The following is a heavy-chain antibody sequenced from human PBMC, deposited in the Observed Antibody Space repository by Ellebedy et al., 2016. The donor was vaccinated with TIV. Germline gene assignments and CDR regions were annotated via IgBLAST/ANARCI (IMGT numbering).Heavy chain of an antibody. D-gene: IGHD2-21*02. Sequence: MPSETLSLTCTVSDGSINSDPYYWGWIRQPPGKGLEWIANIYYSGSTYYNPSLKSRVTISVDTSKNQFSLKLNSVTAADTAVYYCARHRWGQLARIDYWGQGTLVTVSS. CDR2: IYYSGST. V-gene: IGHV4-39*01. J-gene: IGHJ4*02. CDR3: ARHRWGQLARIDY. CDR1: DGSINSDPYY.